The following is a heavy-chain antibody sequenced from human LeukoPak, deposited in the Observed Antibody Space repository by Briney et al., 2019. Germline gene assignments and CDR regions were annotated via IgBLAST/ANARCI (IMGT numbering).Heavy chain of an antibody. Sequence: PGGSLRLSCAVSGFTFSTYSMNWVRQAPGKGQEWVSYISSSSSTIYYADSVKGRFTISRDNAKNSLYLQMNSLRDEDTAVYYCAKDSDYYHSSGYYYAYFQHWGQGTLVTVSS. CDR2: ISSSSSTI. D-gene: IGHD3-22*01. V-gene: IGHV3-48*02. CDR1: GFTFSTYS. J-gene: IGHJ1*01. CDR3: AKDSDYYHSSGYYYAYFQH.